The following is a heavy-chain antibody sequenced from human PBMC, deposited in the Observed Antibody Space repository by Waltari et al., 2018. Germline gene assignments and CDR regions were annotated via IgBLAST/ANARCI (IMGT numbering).Heavy chain of an antibody. CDR1: GGSISSSWYY. CDR3: ARDKVGATSAFDI. D-gene: IGHD1-26*01. J-gene: IGHJ3*02. CDR2: IYYSGST. Sequence: QLQLQESGAGLVKPAETLSLSCTVSGGSISSSWYYWGRHRQPTGKGLEWIGSIYYSGSTYYNPSLKSRVTISVDTSKNQFSLKLSSVTAADTAVYYCARDKVGATSAFDIWGQGTMVTVSS. V-gene: IGHV4-39*07.